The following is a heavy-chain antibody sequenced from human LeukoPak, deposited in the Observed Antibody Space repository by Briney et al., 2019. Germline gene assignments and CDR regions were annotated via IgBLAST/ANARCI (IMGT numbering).Heavy chain of an antibody. D-gene: IGHD1-7*01. J-gene: IGHJ4*02. CDR2: MSYDGSNK. CDR3: ARDLGRYNWNYDFDY. CDR1: GFTFGDYA. Sequence: GGSLRLSCTASGFTFGDYAMSWIRQAPGKGLEWVAVMSYDGSNKYYADSVKGRFTISRDNSKNTLYLQMNSLRAEDTAVYYCARDLGRYNWNYDFDYWGQGTLVTVSS. V-gene: IGHV3-30-3*01.